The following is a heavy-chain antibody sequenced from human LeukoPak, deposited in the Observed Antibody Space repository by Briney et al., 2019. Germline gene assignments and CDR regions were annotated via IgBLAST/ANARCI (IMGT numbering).Heavy chain of an antibody. CDR2: ISSSSNYI. V-gene: IGHV3-21*01. Sequence: GGSLRLSCAASGFMFSSYSMNWVRQAPGKGLEWVSSISSSSNYIYYEDSMKGRFTISRDNAKNSLYLQMNSLRAEDTAMYYCARGSGTFDIWGQGTMVTVSS. CDR1: GFMFSSYS. J-gene: IGHJ3*02. CDR3: ARGSGTFDI.